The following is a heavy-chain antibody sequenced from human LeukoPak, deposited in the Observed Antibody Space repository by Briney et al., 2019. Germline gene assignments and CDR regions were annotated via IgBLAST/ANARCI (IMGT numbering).Heavy chain of an antibody. CDR3: AKGQGSGQIDY. J-gene: IGHJ4*02. V-gene: IGHV3-23*01. D-gene: IGHD2-15*01. CDR2: IRGSGGST. CDR1: GFTFSSYA. Sequence: GGSLRLSCAASGFTFSSYAMIWVRQAPGKGLEWVSAIRGSGGSTYYADSVKGRFTISRDNSKNTLYLQMNSLRAEDTAVYYCAKGQGSGQIDYWGQGTLVTVSS.